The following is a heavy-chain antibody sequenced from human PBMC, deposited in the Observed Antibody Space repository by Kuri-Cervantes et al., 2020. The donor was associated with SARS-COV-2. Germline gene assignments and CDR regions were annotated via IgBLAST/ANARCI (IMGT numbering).Heavy chain of an antibody. D-gene: IGHD3-22*01. V-gene: IGHV1-24*01. CDR3: ATESISVIVIYAFYF. CDR2: FDPQSDEK. Sequence: ASVKVSCKVSGHTLTELPMHWVRQAPGKGLEWMGSFDPQSDEKIYAQKFEGRVTMTEGTSTDTAYLELSSLRSEDTAVYYCATESISVIVIYAFYFWGQGTMVTVSS. CDR1: GHTLTELP. J-gene: IGHJ3*01.